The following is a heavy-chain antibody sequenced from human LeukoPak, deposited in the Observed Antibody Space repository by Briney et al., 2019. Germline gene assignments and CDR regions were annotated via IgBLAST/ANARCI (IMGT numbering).Heavy chain of an antibody. CDR3: ARVGGRWFDP. J-gene: IGHJ5*02. Sequence: TASDTLSLTGTGCGGAISSDDWSWIRQPPVKGLEWSGDIDYSGSTNYNPSVKSRVTISVDTSKNQFSLKLSSVAAADTAVYYCARVGGRWFDPWGQGTLVTVSS. CDR2: IDYSGST. V-gene: IGHV4-59*01. D-gene: IGHD3-16*01. CDR1: GGAISSDD.